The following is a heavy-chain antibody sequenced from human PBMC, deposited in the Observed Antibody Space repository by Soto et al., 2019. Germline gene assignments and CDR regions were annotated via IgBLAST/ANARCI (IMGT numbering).Heavy chain of an antibody. CDR2: ISYDGSNK. J-gene: IGHJ5*02. D-gene: IGHD3-9*01. CDR1: GFTFSSYG. Sequence: PGGSLRLSCAASGFTFSSYGMHWVRQAPGKGLEWVAVISYDGSNKYYADSVKGRFTISRDNSKNTLYLQMNSLRAEDTAVYYCARYDTNYDILTGRLFDPWGQGTLVTVSS. V-gene: IGHV3-30*03. CDR3: ARYDTNYDILTGRLFDP.